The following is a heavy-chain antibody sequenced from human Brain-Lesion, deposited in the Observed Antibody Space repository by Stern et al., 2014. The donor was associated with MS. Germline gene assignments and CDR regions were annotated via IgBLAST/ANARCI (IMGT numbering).Heavy chain of an antibody. J-gene: IGHJ4*02. Sequence: VQLVESGAEVKKPGASVKVSCKVSGYTLTDFSMHWVRQAPRKGLEWMGGFDPEDCETIYAQKFQGRVTMTEDTSTDTAYMELSSLRSEDTAVYYCATLSPGAGGNYYRHFDYWGQGTLVTVSS. D-gene: IGHD1-26*01. CDR3: ATLSPGAGGNYYRHFDY. V-gene: IGHV1-24*01. CDR1: GYTLTDFS. CDR2: FDPEDCET.